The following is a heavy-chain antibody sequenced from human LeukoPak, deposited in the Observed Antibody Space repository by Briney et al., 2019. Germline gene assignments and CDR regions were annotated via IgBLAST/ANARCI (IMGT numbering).Heavy chain of an antibody. Sequence: GGSLRLSCVTSGFNLNNYAMSWVRQAPGKGLEWVPSISSSSSYIYYADSVKGRFTISRDNAKNSLYLQMNSLRAEDTAVYYCARPIAAGSYYYGMGVWGQGTTVTVSS. D-gene: IGHD6-13*01. CDR2: ISSSSSYI. CDR3: ARPIAAGSYYYGMGV. V-gene: IGHV3-21*01. CDR1: GFNLNNYA. J-gene: IGHJ6*02.